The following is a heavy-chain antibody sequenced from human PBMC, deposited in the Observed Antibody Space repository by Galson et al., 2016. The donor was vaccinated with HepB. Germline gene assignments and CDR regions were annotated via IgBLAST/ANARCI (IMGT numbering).Heavy chain of an antibody. D-gene: IGHD4-17*01. CDR2: ISYDGSNK. CDR1: GFTLSHYA. CDR3: AREGSYGDYSFDY. V-gene: IGHV3-30-3*01. J-gene: IGHJ4*02. Sequence: SLRLSCAASGFTLSHYAIHWVRQAPGKGLEWVAVISYDGSNKYYADSVKGRFTISRDDSKNTLYLQMNSLRAEDTAVYYCAREGSYGDYSFDYWGQGALVTVSS.